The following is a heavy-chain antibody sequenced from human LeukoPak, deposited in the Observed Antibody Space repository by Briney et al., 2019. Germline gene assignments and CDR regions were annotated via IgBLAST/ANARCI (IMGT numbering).Heavy chain of an antibody. V-gene: IGHV3-21*01. D-gene: IGHD1-1*01. CDR3: ARSPSRGSDDAFDI. J-gene: IGHJ3*02. CDR2: ISSSAAYI. CDR1: GFPFSGYS. Sequence: GGSLRLSCAASGFPFSGYSLHWVRQAPGKGLEWVSSISSSAAYIAYADSVKGRFTISRDNAKDSLYLQMNNLRAEDTAVYYCARSPSRGSDDAFDIWGQGTMVTVSS.